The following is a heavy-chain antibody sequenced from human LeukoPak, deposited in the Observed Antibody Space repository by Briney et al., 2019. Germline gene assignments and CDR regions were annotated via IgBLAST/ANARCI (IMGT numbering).Heavy chain of an antibody. CDR2: IYYSGST. J-gene: IGHJ6*02. CDR3: ARAPLYYDFWSGYYRGWYYYGMDV. D-gene: IGHD3-3*01. V-gene: IGHV4-59*11. CDR1: GVSISSHY. Sequence: SETLSLTCTVSGVSISSHYWSWIRQPPGKGLEWIGYIYYSGSTNYNPSLKSRVTISVDTSKNQFSLKLSSVTAADTAVYYCARAPLYYDFWSGYYRGWYYYGMDVWGQGTTVTVSS.